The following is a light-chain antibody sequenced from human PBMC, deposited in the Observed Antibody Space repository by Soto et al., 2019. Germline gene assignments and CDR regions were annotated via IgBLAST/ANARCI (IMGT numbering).Light chain of an antibody. CDR2: EVS. CDR1: SSDVGGYNY. Sequence: QSALTQPASVSGSPGQSITISCTGTSSDVGGYNYVSWYQQHPGKAPKLMIYEVSNRPSGVSNRFSGSKSGNTASLTISGVQAEDEADYYCSSYTSSRLPVFGGGTKVTVL. V-gene: IGLV2-14*01. J-gene: IGLJ2*01. CDR3: SSYTSSRLPV.